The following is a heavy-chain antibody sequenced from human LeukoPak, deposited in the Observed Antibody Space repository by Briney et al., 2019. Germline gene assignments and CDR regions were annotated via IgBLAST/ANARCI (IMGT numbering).Heavy chain of an antibody. CDR1: GGSISSYY. J-gene: IGHJ4*02. Sequence: SETLSLTCTVSGGSISSYYWSWIRQPPGKGLEWIGYIYYSGSTNYNPSLKSRVTISVDTPKNQFSLKLSSVTAADTAVYYCARDPVVAANSADYFDYWGQGTLVTVSS. CDR2: IYYSGST. D-gene: IGHD3-22*01. V-gene: IGHV4-59*12. CDR3: ARDPVVAANSADYFDY.